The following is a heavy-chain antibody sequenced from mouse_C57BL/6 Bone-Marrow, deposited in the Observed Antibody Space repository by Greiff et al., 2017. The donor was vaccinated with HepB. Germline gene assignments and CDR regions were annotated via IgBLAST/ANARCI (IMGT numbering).Heavy chain of an antibody. CDR2: IDPSDSYT. Sequence: QVQLQQPGAELVMPGASVKLSCKASGYTFTSYWMHWVKQRPGQGLEWIGEIDPSDSYTNYNQKFKGKSTLTVDKSYSTADMQLSSLPSEDSAVYYCAREFPYYYGSSYDYAMDYWGQGTSVTVSS. CDR3: AREFPYYYGSSYDYAMDY. D-gene: IGHD1-1*01. CDR1: GYTFTSYW. J-gene: IGHJ4*01. V-gene: IGHV1-69*01.